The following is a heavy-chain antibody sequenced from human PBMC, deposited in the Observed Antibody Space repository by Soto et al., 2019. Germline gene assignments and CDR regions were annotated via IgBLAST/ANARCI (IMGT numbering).Heavy chain of an antibody. Sequence: PGGSLILSCATSGFSFNDYAIYLVRQAPGQGLEWVAIISSDGHHQFYLDNLRGRFTVSRDNSKNTLYLQMNSLRPEDTAVYYCSRGTYYPQSSGLHADYWGPGTVVTVSS. J-gene: IGHJ4*02. CDR2: ISSDGHHQ. CDR1: GFSFNDYA. D-gene: IGHD3-22*01. CDR3: SRGTYYPQSSGLHADY. V-gene: IGHV3-30*03.